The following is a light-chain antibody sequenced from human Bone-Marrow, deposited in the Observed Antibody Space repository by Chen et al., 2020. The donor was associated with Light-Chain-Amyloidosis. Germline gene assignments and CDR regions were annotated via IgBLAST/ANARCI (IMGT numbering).Light chain of an antibody. J-gene: IGLJ2*01. Sequence: SYELTPPPSVSVSPGQTASITCSGHRVGNEHVSWYQQRPGQSPVLVIFEHNKRPSGIPERFSGSKSGNTATLTISGTQAMDEADYYCQAWDSSLYVVFGGGTKLTVL. CDR3: QAWDSSLYVV. V-gene: IGLV3-1*01. CDR1: RVGNEH. CDR2: EHN.